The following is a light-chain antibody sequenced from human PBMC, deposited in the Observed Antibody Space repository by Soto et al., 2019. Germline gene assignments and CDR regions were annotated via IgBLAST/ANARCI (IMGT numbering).Light chain of an antibody. CDR1: SSNIGAGYD. CDR2: GNN. CDR3: QSYDSSLSGSYV. J-gene: IGLJ1*01. V-gene: IGLV1-40*01. Sequence: QSVLTQPPSVSGAPGQRVTISCTGSSSNIGAGYDVHWYQQLPGTAPKLLIYGNNNRPSGVPDRFSGSKSGTSASLAITGLHAEDEADYYCQSYDSSLSGSYVFGTGTKLTVL.